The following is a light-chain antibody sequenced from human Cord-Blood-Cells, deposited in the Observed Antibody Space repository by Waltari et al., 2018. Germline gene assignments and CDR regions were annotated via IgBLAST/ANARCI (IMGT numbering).Light chain of an antibody. V-gene: IGLV2-14*01. J-gene: IGLJ1*01. CDR3: SSYTSSSTRV. CDR1: SSDADGYNY. CDR2: DVS. Sequence: QSALTQPASVSGSPGQSLTISCTGTSSDADGYNYVSWYQQHPGKAPKLMIYDVSNRPSGVSNRFSGSKSGNTASLTISGLQAEDEADYYCSSYTSSSTRVFGTGTKVTVL.